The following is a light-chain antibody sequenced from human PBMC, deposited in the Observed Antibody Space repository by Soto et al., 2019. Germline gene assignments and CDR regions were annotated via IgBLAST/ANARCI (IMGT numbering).Light chain of an antibody. CDR2: VAS. Sequence: EIVLTQSPATLSLSPGERATLSCRASQSVNQKLGWYQQKTGQAPRLLIYVASYRATGIPARFSGSGSGTEYTLTISNLQAEDFAVYYCQQFNNWPHTFGQGTRLEIK. CDR3: QQFNNWPHT. CDR1: QSVNQK. V-gene: IGKV3-15*01. J-gene: IGKJ2*01.